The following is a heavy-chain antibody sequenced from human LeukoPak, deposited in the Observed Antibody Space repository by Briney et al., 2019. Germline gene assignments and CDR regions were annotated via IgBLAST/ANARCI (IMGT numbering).Heavy chain of an antibody. CDR2: IYYTGST. CDR3: GRAEELYVGSPPLYYYFLDG. Sequence: SETLSLTCSVSGGSMSSYYWNWIRHTPGKGLEWIGYIYYTGSTNYSPSFKSRVTISLDTSKKQIFLNMNSVTAADTAVYYCGRAEELYVGSPPLYYYFLDGWGKGTTVTVSS. CDR1: GGSMSSYY. D-gene: IGHD1-26*01. V-gene: IGHV4-59*01. J-gene: IGHJ6*03.